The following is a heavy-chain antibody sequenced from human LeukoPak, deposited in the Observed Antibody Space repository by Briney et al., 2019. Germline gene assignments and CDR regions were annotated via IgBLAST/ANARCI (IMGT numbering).Heavy chain of an antibody. V-gene: IGHV4-4*08. D-gene: IGHD2-2*02. CDR2: IYNSGTT. CDR3: AREKYLAFDY. CDR1: GVSISTYD. Sequence: PSETLSLTCTVSGVSISTYDWTWIRQPPGKGLEWIGCIYNSGTTNYNPSLKEPVSISVDTSKHQFSLKLTSVTAADAAVYYCAREKYLAFDYWGQGTLVTVSS. J-gene: IGHJ4*02.